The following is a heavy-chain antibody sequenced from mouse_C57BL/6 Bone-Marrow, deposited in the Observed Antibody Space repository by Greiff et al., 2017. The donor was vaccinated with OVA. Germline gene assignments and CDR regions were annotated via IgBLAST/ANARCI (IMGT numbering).Heavy chain of an antibody. CDR2: INPNNGGT. Sequence: VQLQQSGPELVKPGASVKISCKASGYTFTDYYMNWVKQSHGKSLEWIGDINPNNGGTSYNQKFKGKATLTVDKSSSTAYMELRSLTSEDSAVAYYAGDGYSGVWYGMDYWGQGTSVTVSS. CDR1: GYTFTDYY. J-gene: IGHJ4*01. V-gene: IGHV1-26*01. CDR3: AGDGYSGVWYGMDY. D-gene: IGHD2-3*01.